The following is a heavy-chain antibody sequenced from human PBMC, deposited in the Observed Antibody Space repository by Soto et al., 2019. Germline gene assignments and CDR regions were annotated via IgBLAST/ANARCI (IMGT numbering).Heavy chain of an antibody. CDR3: AKSPLPTTPGPSGYNDY. D-gene: IGHD3-22*01. J-gene: IGHJ4*02. V-gene: IGHV3-23*01. CDR2: ISGSGGST. Sequence: PGGSLRLSCAASGFTFSSYAMSWVRQAPGKGLEWVSAISGSGGSTYYADSVKGRFTISRDNSKNSLYLQMNSLRAEDTAVYYCAKSPLPTTPGPSGYNDYWGQGTLVTVSS. CDR1: GFTFSSYA.